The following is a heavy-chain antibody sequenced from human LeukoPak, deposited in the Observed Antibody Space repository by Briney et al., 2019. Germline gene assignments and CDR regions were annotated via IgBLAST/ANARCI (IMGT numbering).Heavy chain of an antibody. CDR3: ARDTVVISHDAFDI. J-gene: IGHJ3*02. Sequence: SETLSLTCTVSGGSISSGNYYWSWIRQPAGKRLEWIGRIYTSGSTHYNPSLKSRVTISVDTSKNQFSLRLSSVTAADTAVYYCARDTVVISHDAFDIWGLGTMVTVSS. CDR2: IYTSGST. V-gene: IGHV4-61*02. D-gene: IGHD3-22*01. CDR1: GGSISSGNYY.